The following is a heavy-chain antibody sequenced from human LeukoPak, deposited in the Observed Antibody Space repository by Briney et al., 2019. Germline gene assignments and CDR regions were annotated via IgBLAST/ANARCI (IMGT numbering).Heavy chain of an antibody. Sequence: SETLSLTCTVSGGSISSYYWSWIRQPPGKGLEWIGYIYYSGSTNYNPSLKSRVTISVDTSKNQFSLKLSSVTAADTAVYYCARMGGDGYNWGYYYYYGMDVWGQGTTVTVSS. CDR3: ARMGGDGYNWGYYYYYGMDV. D-gene: IGHD5-24*01. CDR1: GGSISSYY. J-gene: IGHJ6*02. V-gene: IGHV4-59*08. CDR2: IYYSGST.